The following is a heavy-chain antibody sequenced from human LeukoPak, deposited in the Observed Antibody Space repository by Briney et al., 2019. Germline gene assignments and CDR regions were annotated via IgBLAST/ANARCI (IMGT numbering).Heavy chain of an antibody. CDR3: TTDPVIVGANGGEFDY. Sequence: GGSLRLSCAASGFPFSNAWMSWVRQAPGKGLEWVGRIKSKTDGGTTDYAAPVKGRFTISRGDSKNTLYLQMNSLKTEDTAVYYCTTDPVIVGANGGEFDYWGQGTLVTVSS. CDR2: IKSKTDGGTT. J-gene: IGHJ4*02. D-gene: IGHD1-26*01. V-gene: IGHV3-15*01. CDR1: GFPFSNAW.